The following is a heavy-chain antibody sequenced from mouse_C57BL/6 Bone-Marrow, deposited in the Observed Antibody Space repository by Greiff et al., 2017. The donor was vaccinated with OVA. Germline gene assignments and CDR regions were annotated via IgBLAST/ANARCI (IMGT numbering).Heavy chain of an antibody. Sequence: VKLMESGAELARPGASVKLSCKASGYTFTSYGISWVKQRTGQGLEWIGEIYPRSGNTNYNEKFKGKATLTADKSSSTAYMELRSLTSEDSAVYFCARLVRLGRRAMDYWGQGTSVTVSS. CDR3: ARLVRLGRRAMDY. CDR2: IYPRSGNT. D-gene: IGHD4-1*01. V-gene: IGHV1-81*01. CDR1: GYTFTSYG. J-gene: IGHJ4*01.